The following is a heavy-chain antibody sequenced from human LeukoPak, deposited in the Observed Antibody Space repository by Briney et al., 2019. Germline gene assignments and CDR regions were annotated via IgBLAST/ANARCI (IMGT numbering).Heavy chain of an antibody. J-gene: IGHJ4*02. V-gene: IGHV3-49*04. D-gene: IGHD2-21*02. Sequence: PGGSLRLSCTGSGFTFGDYAMNWVRQVPGKGLEWIGFIRSKTYDKTTEYAASEKDRSTISRDDSKNIAYLQINSLKVEDTAVYYCSRSGSGDCYFCRPGQDWGQGTLITVSS. CDR1: GFTFGDYA. CDR3: SRSGSGDCYFCRPGQD. CDR2: IRSKTYDKTT.